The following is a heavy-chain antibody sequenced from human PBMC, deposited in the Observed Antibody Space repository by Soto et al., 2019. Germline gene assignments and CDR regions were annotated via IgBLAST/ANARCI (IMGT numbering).Heavy chain of an antibody. CDR3: ARGPGSWYYYYMDV. D-gene: IGHD6-13*01. J-gene: IGHJ6*03. CDR1: GYTFTSYD. V-gene: IGHV1-8*01. Sequence: QVQLVQSGAEVKKPGASVKVSCKASGYTFTSYDSNWVRQATGEGGEGMGWRNPNSGKTGYGQKFQGRVTMTRNTPISTAYMELSSLRSEDTAVYYCARGPGSWYYYYMDVWGKGTTVTVSS. CDR2: RNPNSGKT.